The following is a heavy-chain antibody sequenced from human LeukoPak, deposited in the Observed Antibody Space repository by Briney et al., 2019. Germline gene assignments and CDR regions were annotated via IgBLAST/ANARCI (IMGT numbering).Heavy chain of an antibody. CDR3: ARAEAAIYYYYYMDV. V-gene: IGHV4-4*07. Sequence: SETLSLTCTVSGGSISSYYWSWIRQPAGRGLEWIGHIYTSGTTDYNPSLQSRVTISVDMSKNQFSLKLSSVTAADTAVYYCARAEAAIYYYYYMDVWGKGTTVTVSS. CDR2: IYTSGTT. D-gene: IGHD5-18*01. J-gene: IGHJ6*03. CDR1: GGSISSYY.